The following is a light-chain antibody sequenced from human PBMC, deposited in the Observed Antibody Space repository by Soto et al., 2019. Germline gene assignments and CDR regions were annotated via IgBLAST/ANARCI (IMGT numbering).Light chain of an antibody. J-gene: IGLJ1*01. Sequence: QSALTQPGSVSGSPGQSITISCTGTSSDVGDNNYVSWYQQHPGKAPKLMIYDVTHWPSGISNRFSGSKSGNTASLTTSGLQAEDEADYYCSSYTSSSTLYVFGTGTKLTVL. V-gene: IGLV2-14*01. CDR2: DVT. CDR3: SSYTSSSTLYV. CDR1: SSDVGDNNY.